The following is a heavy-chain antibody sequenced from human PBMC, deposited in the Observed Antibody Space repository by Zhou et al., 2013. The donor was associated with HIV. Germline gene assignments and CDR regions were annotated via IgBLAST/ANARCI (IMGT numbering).Heavy chain of an antibody. CDR1: GYIFTSDG. CDR3: ARDLSPRHGASDI. J-gene: IGHJ3*02. CDR2: TSASNGNT. V-gene: IGHV1-18*04. Sequence: QVKLVQSGGEVKKPGASVKVSCKASGYIFTSDGINWVRQAPGQGLEWMGWTSASNGNTNYAKNFQDRVTMTTDTATQTAFLEVRSLTSDDTAIYYCARDLSPRHGASDIWGQGTLVIVSS.